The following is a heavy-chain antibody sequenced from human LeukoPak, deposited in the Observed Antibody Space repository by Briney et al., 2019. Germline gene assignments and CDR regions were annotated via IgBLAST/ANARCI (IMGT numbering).Heavy chain of an antibody. D-gene: IGHD5-12*01. CDR1: GFTFSSYA. Sequence: GGSLRLSCAASGFTFSSYAMSWVRQAPGKGLEWVSAISGSGGSTYYADSVKGRSTISRDNSKNTLYLQMNSLRAEDTAVYYCAKMSPLRGSGYEPLDYWGQGTLVTVSS. CDR2: ISGSGGST. J-gene: IGHJ4*02. CDR3: AKMSPLRGSGYEPLDY. V-gene: IGHV3-23*01.